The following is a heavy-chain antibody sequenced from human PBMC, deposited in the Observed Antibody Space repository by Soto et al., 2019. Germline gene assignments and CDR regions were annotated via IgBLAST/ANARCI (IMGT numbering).Heavy chain of an antibody. J-gene: IGHJ6*02. Sequence: GGSLRLSCAASGFTFSSYSMNWVRQAPGKGLEWVSSISSSSSYIYYADSVKGRFTISRDNAKNSLYLQMNSLRAEDTAVYYCXRQRVRYFDWDYYYYGMDVWGQGTTVTVSS. V-gene: IGHV3-21*01. CDR1: GFTFSSYS. CDR2: ISSSSSYI. CDR3: XRQRVRYFDWDYYYYGMDV. D-gene: IGHD3-9*01.